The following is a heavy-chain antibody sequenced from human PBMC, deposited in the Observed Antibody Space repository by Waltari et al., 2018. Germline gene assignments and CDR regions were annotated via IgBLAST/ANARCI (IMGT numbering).Heavy chain of an antibody. CDR3: ARQSSQSLDY. Sequence: EVQLVPSGAEVKKPGESLKISCKASGYTFTSNWIGWVRQLPGKGLEWMGIICPADSDTRYSPSFQGQVTISVDKSVSTAYLQWSSLKASDTAMYYCARQSSQSLDYWGQGTLLTVSS. CDR1: GYTFTSNW. D-gene: IGHD6-6*01. CDR2: ICPADSDT. J-gene: IGHJ4*02. V-gene: IGHV5-51*01.